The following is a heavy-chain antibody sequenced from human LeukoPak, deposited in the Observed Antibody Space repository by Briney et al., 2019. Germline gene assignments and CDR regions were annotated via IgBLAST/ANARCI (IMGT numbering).Heavy chain of an antibody. J-gene: IGHJ6*03. CDR2: ISFDGSNK. Sequence: GGSLRLSCAASGFTFSNSQAPGKGLEWVAVISFDGSNKYYADSVKGRFTISRDNSKNTLYLHMNSLRAEDTAVYFCAKGSKAVLFTRDHYMDVWGKGTTVTISS. CDR3: AKGSKAVLFTRDHYMDV. V-gene: IGHV3-30*18. D-gene: IGHD6-19*01. CDR1: GFTFSNS.